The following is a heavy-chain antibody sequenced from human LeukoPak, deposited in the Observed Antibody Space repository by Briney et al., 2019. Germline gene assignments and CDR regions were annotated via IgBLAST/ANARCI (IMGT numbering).Heavy chain of an antibody. CDR2: IKPDESEK. CDR3: ARDANYFDSSTYYDAFDV. CDR1: GFTFSNYG. D-gene: IGHD3-22*01. J-gene: IGHJ3*01. Sequence: GGSLRLSCAASGFTFSNYGMTWVRQAPGKGLEWVANIKPDESEKYCVDSVKGRFTISRDNAINSLYLQMNSLRAEDTAVYYCARDANYFDSSTYYDAFDVWGQGTMVTVSS. V-gene: IGHV3-7*05.